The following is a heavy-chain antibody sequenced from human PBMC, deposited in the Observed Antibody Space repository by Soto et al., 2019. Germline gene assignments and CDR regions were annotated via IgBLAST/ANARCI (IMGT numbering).Heavy chain of an antibody. CDR1: GFTFSSYW. CDR3: ARDRVVKGSVI. D-gene: IGHD3-10*01. V-gene: IGHV3-7*04. Sequence: EVQLVESGGGLVQPGGSLRLSCAASGFTFSSYWMSWVRQAPGKGLEWVSNIKQDGSEKYYVDSVKGRFTISRDNAKNSQYLKINSLRSEDTAGYYCARDRVVKGSVIWGQGTMVTVSS. J-gene: IGHJ3*02. CDR2: IKQDGSEK.